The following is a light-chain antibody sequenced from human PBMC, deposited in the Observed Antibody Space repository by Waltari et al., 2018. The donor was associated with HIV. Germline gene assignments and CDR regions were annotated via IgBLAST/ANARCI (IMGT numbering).Light chain of an antibody. Sequence: EIVMTQSPVTLSVSPGERATLSCRASQSVSSKLAWYQEKPGQAPRLLIYGASTRATGIPGRFSGSGSGTEFTLTISSLQSEDVAVYYCQQYYSSPRTFGQGTKVEIK. V-gene: IGKV3-15*01. CDR1: QSVSSK. J-gene: IGKJ1*01. CDR2: GAS. CDR3: QQYYSSPRT.